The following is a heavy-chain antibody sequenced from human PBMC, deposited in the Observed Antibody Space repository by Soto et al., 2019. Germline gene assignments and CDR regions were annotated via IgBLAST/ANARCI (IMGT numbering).Heavy chain of an antibody. J-gene: IGHJ4*02. CDR1: GDSVSSNSAA. CDR3: AIQLVGLYYYDSSGYLY. CDR2: TYYRSKWYN. D-gene: IGHD3-22*01. V-gene: IGHV6-1*01. Sequence: PSQTLSLTCAISGDSVSSNSAAWNWIRQSPSRGLEWLGRTYYRSKWYNDYAVSVKSRITINPDTSKNQFSLQLNSVTAADTAVNYCAIQLVGLYYYDSSGYLYWGQGTLVTVSS.